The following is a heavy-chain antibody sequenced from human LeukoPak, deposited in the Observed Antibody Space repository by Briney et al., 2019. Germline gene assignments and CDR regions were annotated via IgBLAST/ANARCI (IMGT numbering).Heavy chain of an antibody. V-gene: IGHV4-4*07. Sequence: SETLSLTCTVSGGSISSYYRSWIRQTAGKGLEWIGRIYTSGSTNYNPSLKSRVTMSVDTSKNQFSLKLSSVTAADTAVYFCARRAYSAAYWKHFDYWGQGTLVTVSS. D-gene: IGHD1-1*01. CDR3: ARRAYSAAYWKHFDY. CDR1: GGSISSYY. J-gene: IGHJ4*02. CDR2: IYTSGST.